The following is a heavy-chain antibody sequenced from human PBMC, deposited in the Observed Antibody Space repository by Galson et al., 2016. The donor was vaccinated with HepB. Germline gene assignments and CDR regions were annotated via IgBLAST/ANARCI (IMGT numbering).Heavy chain of an antibody. CDR3: ARYGDEAGWNFHQ. J-gene: IGHJ1*01. CDR2: IKEDGSKS. D-gene: IGHD6-19*01. CDR1: GFTFSRFW. Sequence: SLRLSCAASGFTFSRFWMNWVRQAPGKGLEWVASIKEDGSKSFYADSVKGRFPISRDNVENSLSLQMNSLRAEAPAVYYCARYGDEAGWNFHQWGQGTLVTVSS. V-gene: IGHV3-7*03.